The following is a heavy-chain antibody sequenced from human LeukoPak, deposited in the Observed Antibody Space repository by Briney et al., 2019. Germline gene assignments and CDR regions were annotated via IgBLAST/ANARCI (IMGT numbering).Heavy chain of an antibody. D-gene: IGHD1-26*01. V-gene: IGHV3-33*08. CDR1: GFTFRNYW. Sequence: GGSLRLPCAASGFTFRNYWMSWVRQTPGKGLEWVAVIWSDGSNKYYADSVKGRFTISRDNSKNTLYLQMNSLRAEDTAVYYCARGSGSFSGGFDYWGQGTLVTVSS. J-gene: IGHJ4*02. CDR2: IWSDGSNK. CDR3: ARGSGSFSGGFDY.